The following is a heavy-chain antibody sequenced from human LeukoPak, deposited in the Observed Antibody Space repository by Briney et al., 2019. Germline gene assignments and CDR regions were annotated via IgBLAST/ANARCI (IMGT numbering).Heavy chain of an antibody. Sequence: GASVKVSCKASGYTFTSYGISWVRQAPGQGLEWMGWISAYNGNTNYAQKLQGRVTMTTDTSTSTAYMELRSLRSDDTAVYYCARDNREQAPPTYYYDLDYWGQGTLVTVSS. D-gene: IGHD3-22*01. CDR1: GYTFTSYG. CDR2: ISAYNGNT. V-gene: IGHV1-18*01. CDR3: ARDNREQAPPTYYYDLDY. J-gene: IGHJ4*02.